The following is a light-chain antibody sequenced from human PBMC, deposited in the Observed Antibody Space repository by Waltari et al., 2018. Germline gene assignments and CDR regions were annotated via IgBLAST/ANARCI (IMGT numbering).Light chain of an antibody. V-gene: IGKV1-5*03. CDR2: KAS. CDR1: QSITNW. CDR3: QQYYNYLWT. Sequence: DIQMTQSPSTLSASVGDRVTITCRASQSITNWLAWYQQKPGKAPKLLIYKASNLESGVPSRFSGSGSGTEFTLTISSLQPDDFATYYCQQYYNYLWTFGQGTKVEVK. J-gene: IGKJ1*01.